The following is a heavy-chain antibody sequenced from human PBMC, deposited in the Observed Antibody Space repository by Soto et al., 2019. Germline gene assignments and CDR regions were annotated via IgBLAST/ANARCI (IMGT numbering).Heavy chain of an antibody. CDR3: ARGVGASYYFDY. CDR1: GFTFSSYG. Sequence: GPVKGSCKASGFTFSSYGISWGGHAPGQGLEWMGWISAYNGNTNYAQMLQGRVTMTTDTSTSTAYMELRSLRSDDTAVYYCARGVGASYYFDYWGQGTLVTVSS. D-gene: IGHD1-26*01. J-gene: IGHJ4*02. V-gene: IGHV1-18*01. CDR2: ISAYNGNT.